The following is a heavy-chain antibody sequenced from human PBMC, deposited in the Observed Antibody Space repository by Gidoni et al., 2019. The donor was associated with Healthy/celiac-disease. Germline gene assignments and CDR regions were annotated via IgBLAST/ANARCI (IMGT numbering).Heavy chain of an antibody. D-gene: IGHD3-22*01. CDR1: GFTFSSHA. CDR3: ARDLDYYDSSGYYDAFDI. J-gene: IGHJ3*02. V-gene: IGHV3-30*01. CDR2: IAYDGSNK. Sequence: QVPLVASGGGVVQPGRSLSLSCAASGFTFSSHAMHWGRQAPGKGLAWVGVIAYDGSNKYYADSVKGRFTISRDNSKNTLYLQMNILRAEDTAVYYCARDLDYYDSSGYYDAFDIWGQGTMVTVSS.